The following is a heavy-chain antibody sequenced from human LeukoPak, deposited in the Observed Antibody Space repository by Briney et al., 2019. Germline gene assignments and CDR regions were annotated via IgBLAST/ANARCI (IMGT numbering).Heavy chain of an antibody. CDR1: GYTFTGYY. CDR2: INPSGGST. D-gene: IGHD3-22*01. CDR3: ARDLDSSGYFPSYMDV. Sequence: ASVKVSCKASGYTFTGYYMHWVRQAPGQGLEWMGIINPSGGSTSYAQKFQGRVTMTRDTSTSTVYMELSSLRSEDTAVYYCARDLDSSGYFPSYMDVWGKGTTVTVSS. V-gene: IGHV1-46*01. J-gene: IGHJ6*03.